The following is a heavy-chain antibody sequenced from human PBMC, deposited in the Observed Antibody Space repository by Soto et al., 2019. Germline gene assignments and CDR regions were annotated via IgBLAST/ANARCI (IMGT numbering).Heavy chain of an antibody. J-gene: IGHJ4*02. CDR1: GGSISSGDYY. D-gene: IGHD2-8*01. V-gene: IGHV4-30-4*01. CDR3: ARVKLTKKRLGCLDY. CDR2: IYYIGST. Sequence: SETLSLTCTVSGGSISSGDYYWSWIRQPPGKGLEWIGYIYYIGSTYYNPSLQSRVTISVDPSKNQFSLKLSSVTAADTAVYYCARVKLTKKRLGCLDYWGQGTLVTVSS.